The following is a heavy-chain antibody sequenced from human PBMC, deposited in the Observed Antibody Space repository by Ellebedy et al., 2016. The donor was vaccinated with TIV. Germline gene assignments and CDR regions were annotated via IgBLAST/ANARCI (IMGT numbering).Heavy chain of an antibody. Sequence: PSETLSLTCAASGFTFSSYAASWVRQAPGKGLEWVAGLNANGVVIAYADSVKGRSTISRDNSKNTLYLQMNSLRDDDTAIYYCAKDQVGGDGRWVFDKWGQGTMVTVSS. J-gene: IGHJ3*02. V-gene: IGHV3-23*01. CDR1: GFTFSSYA. CDR3: AKDQVGGDGRWVFDK. D-gene: IGHD3-16*01. CDR2: LNANGVVI.